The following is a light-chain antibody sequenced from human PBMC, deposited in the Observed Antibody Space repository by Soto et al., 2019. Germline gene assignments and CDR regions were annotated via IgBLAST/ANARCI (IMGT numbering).Light chain of an antibody. J-gene: IGKJ4*01. CDR2: DAS. V-gene: IGKV1-5*01. CDR3: QQHNAYSGLG. Sequence: DIPLTQSPSTLSASAGDRVTITCRASQSISTWLAWYQQKPGKAPKLLIYDASSLKSGVPSRFSGSGSGTELTLTISSLQPDDFASDYCQQHNAYSGLGFGAGTRVEVK. CDR1: QSISTW.